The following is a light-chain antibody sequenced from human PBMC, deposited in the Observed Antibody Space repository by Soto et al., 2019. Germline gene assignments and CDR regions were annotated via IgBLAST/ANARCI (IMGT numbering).Light chain of an antibody. CDR2: GVS. V-gene: IGLV2-14*01. CDR1: ISDFVVYNY. Sequence: LTQPASVSGSPGQSITISCTGTISDFVVYNYVSWYQQHPGKAPKLMIYGVSNRPSGVSNRFSGSKSGNTASLTISGLQADDEADYYCSSHTISGALQVFGTGTKVTVL. CDR3: SSHTISGALQV. J-gene: IGLJ1*01.